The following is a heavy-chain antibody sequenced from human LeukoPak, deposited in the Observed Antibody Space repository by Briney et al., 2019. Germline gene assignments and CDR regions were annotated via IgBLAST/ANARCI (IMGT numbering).Heavy chain of an antibody. CDR1: GFTFSSYA. D-gene: IGHD1-26*01. V-gene: IGHV3-23*01. Sequence: PGGSLRLSCAASGFTFSSYAMSWVRQAPGKGLEWVSAISGSGGSTYYADSVKGRFTISRDNSKNTLYLQMNSLRAEDTAVYYCAKDGGSGSLPHVDYWGQGTLVTVSS. J-gene: IGHJ4*02. CDR2: ISGSGGST. CDR3: AKDGGSGSLPHVDY.